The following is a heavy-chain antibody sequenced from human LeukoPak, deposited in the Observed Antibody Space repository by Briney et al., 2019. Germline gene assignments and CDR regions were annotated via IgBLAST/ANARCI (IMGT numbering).Heavy chain of an antibody. V-gene: IGHV4-39*07. J-gene: IGHJ6*03. D-gene: IGHD5-12*01. CDR1: GGSISSTSYY. Sequence: SETLSLTCSVSGGSISSTSYYWGWIRQPPGKGLEWIGTIYYSGSTYYNPSLRRRVTISVDTSKSQLSLKLSSVTAADTAVYYCARASRGGGYYSYYYYYMDVWGKGTTVTISS. CDR3: ARASRGGGYYSYYYYYMDV. CDR2: IYYSGST.